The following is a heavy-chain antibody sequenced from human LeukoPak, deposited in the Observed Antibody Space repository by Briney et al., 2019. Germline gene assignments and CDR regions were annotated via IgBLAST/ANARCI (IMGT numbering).Heavy chain of an antibody. J-gene: IGHJ6*02. Sequence: GGALRLSCIASGFTFSSYAMNWVRQVPGKGVEGVSHISSSSSTIYNADSVKGRFAISRDNAEDSLYLQMNSLRDEDTAVYYCVRLTGYCSGGSCAMDVWGQGTTVTVSS. D-gene: IGHD2-15*01. CDR2: ISSSSSTI. CDR3: VRLTGYCSGGSCAMDV. V-gene: IGHV3-48*02. CDR1: GFTFSSYA.